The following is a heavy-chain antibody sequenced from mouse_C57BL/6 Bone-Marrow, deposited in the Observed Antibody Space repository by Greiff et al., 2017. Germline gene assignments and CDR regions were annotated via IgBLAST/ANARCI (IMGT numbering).Heavy chain of an antibody. CDR1: GYAFSSSW. V-gene: IGHV1-82*01. CDR3: ARSGALAMDY. D-gene: IGHD3-1*01. J-gene: IGHJ4*01. CDR2: IYPGDGDT. Sequence: VQLQESGPELVKPGASVKISCKASGYAFSSSWMNWVKQRPGKGLEWIGRIYPGDGDTNYNGKFKGKATLTADKSSSTAYMQLSSLTSEDSAVYFCARSGALAMDYWGQGTSVTVSS.